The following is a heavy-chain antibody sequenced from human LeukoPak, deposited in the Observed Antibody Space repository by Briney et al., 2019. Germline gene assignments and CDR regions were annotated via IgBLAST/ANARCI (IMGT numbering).Heavy chain of an antibody. D-gene: IGHD1-1*01. CDR3: ARWTPRTETKGLNYYYGMDV. CDR2: INHIGRT. V-gene: IGHV4-34*01. Sequence: SETLSLTCGVYGESFNAYYRSWIRQPPGKGLEWIGEINHIGRTNYNPSLKSRVTISVDSSMNQFSLKVTSVTAADTAVYYCARWTPRTETKGLNYYYGMDVWGKGRTVTVSS. CDR1: GESFNAYY. J-gene: IGHJ6*04.